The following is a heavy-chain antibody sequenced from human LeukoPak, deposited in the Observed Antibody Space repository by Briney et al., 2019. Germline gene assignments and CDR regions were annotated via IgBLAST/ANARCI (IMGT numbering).Heavy chain of an antibody. D-gene: IGHD2-2*01. CDR2: INHSGST. CDR1: GVTFSSYS. CDR3: ARHRRGRIVVVPAAFDY. Sequence: GSLRLSCAAYGVTFSSYSMNWVRQAPGKGLEWIGEINHSGSTNYNPSLKSRVTISVDTSKNQFSLKLSSVTAADTAVYYCARHRRGRIVVVPAAFDYWGQGTLVTVSS. V-gene: IGHV4-34*01. J-gene: IGHJ4*02.